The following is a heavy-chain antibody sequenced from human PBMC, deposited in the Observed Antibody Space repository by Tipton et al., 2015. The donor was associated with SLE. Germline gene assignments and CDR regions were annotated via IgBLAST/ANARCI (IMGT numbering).Heavy chain of an antibody. J-gene: IGHJ3*02. V-gene: IGHV4-61*01. D-gene: IGHD6-6*01. CDR3: ARRGIAARRDAFDI. Sequence: GLVKPSETLSLTCTVSGGSISSSSYYWSWIRQPPGKGLEWIGYIYYSGSTNYNPSLKSRVTISVDTSKNQFSLKLSSVTAADTAVYYCARRGIAARRDAFDIWGQGTMVTVSS. CDR2: IYYSGST. CDR1: GGSISSSSYY.